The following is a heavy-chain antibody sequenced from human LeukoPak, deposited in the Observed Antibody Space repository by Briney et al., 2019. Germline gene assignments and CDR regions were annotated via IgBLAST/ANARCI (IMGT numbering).Heavy chain of an antibody. V-gene: IGHV4-34*01. CDR3: ARGGRYCSGGSCYSLRWFDP. Sequence: SETLSLTCAVYGGSFSGYYWSWIRQPPGKGLEWIGEINHSGSTNYNPSLKSRVTISVDTSKNQFSLKLSSVTAADTAVYYCARGGRYCSGGSCYSLRWFDPWGQGTLVTVSS. J-gene: IGHJ5*02. CDR1: GGSFSGYY. CDR2: INHSGST. D-gene: IGHD2-15*01.